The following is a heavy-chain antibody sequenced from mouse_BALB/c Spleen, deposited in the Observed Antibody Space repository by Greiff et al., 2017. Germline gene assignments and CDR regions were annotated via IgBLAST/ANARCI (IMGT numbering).Heavy chain of an antibody. D-gene: IGHD2-14*01. CDR2: ISNGGGST. Sequence: EVQLVESGGGLVQPGGSLKLSCAASGFTFSSYTMSWVRQTPEKRLEWVAYISNGGGSTYYPDTVKGRFTISRDNAKNTLYLQMSSLKSEDTAMYYCARRDYRYDDAMDYWGQGTSVTVSA. CDR3: ARRDYRYDDAMDY. J-gene: IGHJ4*01. CDR1: GFTFSSYT. V-gene: IGHV5-12-2*01.